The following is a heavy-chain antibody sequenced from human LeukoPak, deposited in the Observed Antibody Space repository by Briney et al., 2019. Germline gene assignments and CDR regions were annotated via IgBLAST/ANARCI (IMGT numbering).Heavy chain of an antibody. V-gene: IGHV3-23*01. CDR3: AKDGTAGFVVVPDYYMDV. D-gene: IGHD2-2*01. Sequence: GGSLRLSCAASGFTFSSYAMSWVRQAPGKGLEWVSAISGSGGSTYYADSVKGRFTISRDNSKNTLYLQMNSLRAEDTAVYYCAKDGTAGFVVVPDYYMDVWGKGTTVTVSS. CDR2: ISGSGGST. CDR1: GFTFSSYA. J-gene: IGHJ6*03.